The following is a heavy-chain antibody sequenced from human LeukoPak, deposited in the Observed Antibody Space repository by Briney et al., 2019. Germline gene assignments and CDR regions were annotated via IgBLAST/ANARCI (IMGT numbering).Heavy chain of an antibody. CDR3: ARDSSEGYLDY. CDR1: GYSFTGYD. J-gene: IGHJ4*02. D-gene: IGHD1-26*01. CDR2: ISPNSGGT. Sequence: ASVKVSCKASGYSFTGYDIQWVRQAPGQGLEWMGWISPNSGGTNYAQKFQGRVTITRDTSISTAYMELSRLRSDDTAIYYCARDSSEGYLDYWGQGTLVTVSS. V-gene: IGHV1-2*02.